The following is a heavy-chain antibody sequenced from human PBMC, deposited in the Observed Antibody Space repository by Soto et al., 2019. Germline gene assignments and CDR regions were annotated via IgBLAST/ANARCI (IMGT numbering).Heavy chain of an antibody. V-gene: IGHV1-8*01. CDR3: ARFYRQVEYCSGGSCYSDRDAFDI. CDR2: MNTNSGKT. J-gene: IGHJ3*02. D-gene: IGHD2-15*01. CDR1: VYTCISYD. Sequence: ASLKVSCKASVYTCISYDIHWVRQATGQGREWKGWMNTNSGKTGYAQKFQDIVTMTRNTSISTAYMELSSLRSEDTAVYYCARFYRQVEYCSGGSCYSDRDAFDIWGQGTMVTV.